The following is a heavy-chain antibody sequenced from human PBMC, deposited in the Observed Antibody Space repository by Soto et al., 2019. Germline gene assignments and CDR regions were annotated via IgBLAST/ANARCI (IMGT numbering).Heavy chain of an antibody. Sequence: GGSLRLSCAASGFTFSSYWMSWVRQAPGKGLEWVANIKQDGSEKYYVDSVKGRFTISRDNAKNSLYLQMNSLRAEDTAVYYCARVGWSGYYYMDVWGKGTTVTVSS. CDR1: GFTFSSYW. CDR2: IKQDGSEK. D-gene: IGHD3-3*01. V-gene: IGHV3-7*01. J-gene: IGHJ6*03. CDR3: ARVGWSGYYYMDV.